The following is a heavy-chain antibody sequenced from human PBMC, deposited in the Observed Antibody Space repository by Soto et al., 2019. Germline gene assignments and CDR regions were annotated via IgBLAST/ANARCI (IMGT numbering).Heavy chain of an antibody. J-gene: IGHJ6*02. CDR1: GYTFINYG. CDR3: ARGGPHIPAVGDV. D-gene: IGHD6-13*01. CDR2: ISAYNGDK. V-gene: IGHV1-18*01. Sequence: QVSLVQSGPEVKKPGASVKVSCKASGYTFINYGVSWVRQAPGQGLEWMGWISAYNGDKKYAQNVQGRVTLTTDTSTSTAYMEMRTLRSDDTAAYYCARGGPHIPAVGDVWGQGTTVTVSS.